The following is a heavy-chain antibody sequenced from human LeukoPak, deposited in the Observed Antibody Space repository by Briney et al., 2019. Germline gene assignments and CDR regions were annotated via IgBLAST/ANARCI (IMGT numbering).Heavy chain of an antibody. V-gene: IGHV1-18*01. D-gene: IGHD3-22*01. Sequence: ASVKVSCKASDYTFTSYGISWVRQAPGQGLEWMGWISAYNGNTNYAQKLQGRVTMTTDTSTSTAYMELRSLRSDDTAVYCCARGRNYYDSSGYYLGWGQGTLVTVSS. CDR1: DYTFTSYG. CDR2: ISAYNGNT. CDR3: ARGRNYYDSSGYYLG. J-gene: IGHJ4*02.